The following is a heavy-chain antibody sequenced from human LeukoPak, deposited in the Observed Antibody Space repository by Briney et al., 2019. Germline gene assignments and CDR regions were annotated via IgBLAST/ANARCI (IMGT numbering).Heavy chain of an antibody. J-gene: IGHJ6*02. V-gene: IGHV3-11*01. D-gene: IGHD3-3*01. CDR3: ARDRYDFWSGYSLYYYYGMDV. CDR1: GFTFSDYY. Sequence: GGSLRLSCAASGFTFSDYYMSWIRQAPGKGLEWVSYISSSGSTIYYADSVKGRFTISRDNANNSLYLQMNSLRAEDTAVYYCARDRYDFWSGYSLYYYYGMDVWGQGTTVTVSS. CDR2: ISSSGSTI.